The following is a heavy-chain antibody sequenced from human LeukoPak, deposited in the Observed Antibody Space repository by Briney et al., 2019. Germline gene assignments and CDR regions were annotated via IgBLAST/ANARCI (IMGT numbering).Heavy chain of an antibody. D-gene: IGHD3-16*01. CDR3: ASAHPLGSNNDYFTPFDY. CDR2: MYYSGST. Sequence: SETLSLTCTVSGGSFSNYYWSWIRQPPGKGLEWIGYMYYSGSTYYNPSLKSRVTISVDTSKNQFSLKLSSVTAADTAVYYCASAHPLGSNNDYFTPFDYWGQGTLVTVSS. CDR1: GGSFSNYY. V-gene: IGHV4-59*01. J-gene: IGHJ4*02.